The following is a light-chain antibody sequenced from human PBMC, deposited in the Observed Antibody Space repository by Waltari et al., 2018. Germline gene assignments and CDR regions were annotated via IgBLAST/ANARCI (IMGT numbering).Light chain of an antibody. Sequence: EIVMTQSPATLSVSPGERATLSCRASQSVSSDLAWYRQKPGQAPRLLIYAASPRATGIPARFSGSGSETEFSLTISSLQPEDFAVYYCQQYNNWPGTFGQGTKVEIK. V-gene: IGKV3-15*01. CDR1: QSVSSD. CDR2: AAS. CDR3: QQYNNWPGT. J-gene: IGKJ1*01.